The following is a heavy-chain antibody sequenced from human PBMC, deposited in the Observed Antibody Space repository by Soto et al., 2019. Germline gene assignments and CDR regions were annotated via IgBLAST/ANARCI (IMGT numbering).Heavy chain of an antibody. D-gene: IGHD2-15*01. CDR1: GFTFSSHD. Sequence: EVQLVESGGGLVQPGGSLRLSCAASGFTFSSHDMHWVRQVTGKGLEWVSGICTTGDTYYQGSVKGRFNISRENAKNSLYLQMTSLRAEDTAIYYCARTGTNWYDDWGQGTPVTVSS. CDR2: ICTTGDT. CDR3: ARTGTNWYDD. J-gene: IGHJ4*02. V-gene: IGHV3-13*01.